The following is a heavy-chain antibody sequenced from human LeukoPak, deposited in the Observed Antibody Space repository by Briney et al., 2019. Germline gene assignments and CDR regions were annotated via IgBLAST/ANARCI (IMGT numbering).Heavy chain of an antibody. J-gene: IGHJ6*02. V-gene: IGHV3-66*01. CDR1: GFTVSSNY. D-gene: IGHD5-12*01. Sequence: GGSLRLSCAASGFTVSSNYMSWVRQAPGKGLEWVSVIYSGGSTYYADSVKGRFTISRDNSKNTLYLQMNSLRAEDTAVYYCARDLCVDIDYYYGMDVWGQGTTVTVSS. CDR2: IYSGGST. CDR3: ARDLCVDIDYYYGMDV.